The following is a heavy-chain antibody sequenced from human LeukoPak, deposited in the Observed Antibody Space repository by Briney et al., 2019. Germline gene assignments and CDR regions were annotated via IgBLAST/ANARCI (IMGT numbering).Heavy chain of an antibody. CDR2: ILYDGSNK. V-gene: IGHV3-30-3*01. Sequence: GGSLRLSCAPSGLTFSIYAMHWVRQAPGRGLEWVAVILYDGSNKYYADSVKGRFTISRDNSKNTLYLQMNSLRAEDTAVYYCARDYGYYYGSGSYYIPDWGQGTLVTVSS. CDR1: GLTFSIYA. D-gene: IGHD3-10*01. J-gene: IGHJ4*02. CDR3: ARDYGYYYGSGSYYIPD.